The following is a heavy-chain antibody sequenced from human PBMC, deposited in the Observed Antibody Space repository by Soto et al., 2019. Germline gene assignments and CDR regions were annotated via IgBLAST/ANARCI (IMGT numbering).Heavy chain of an antibody. CDR1: GGSINSGGYY. J-gene: IGHJ4*02. V-gene: IGHV4-31*03. Sequence: QGKLQESGPGLVKLSQTLSLICTVSGGSINSGGYYWSWIRQHPGKGLEWIGYIYYSGSTYYNPFLRSRVTISAGASENQFSPKLSSVTAADTAVYFCARAYRLSGYSSSWVFDSWGQGTLVNVSS. CDR2: IYYSGST. CDR3: ARAYRLSGYSSSWVFDS. D-gene: IGHD6-13*01.